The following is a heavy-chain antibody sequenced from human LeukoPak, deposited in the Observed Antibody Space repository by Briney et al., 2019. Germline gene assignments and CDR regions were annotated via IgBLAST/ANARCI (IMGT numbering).Heavy chain of an antibody. D-gene: IGHD6-19*01. V-gene: IGHV3-23*01. CDR1: GFTFSSYA. CDR2: IRGSGGGT. Sequence: GGSLRLSCPVSGFTFSSYAMSWVRQAPGKGLEWVSTIRGSGGGTYYADSVKGRFTISRDNSKNTLYLQMNSLRDEDTALYYCAKAGIGVVGYFDYWGQGTLVTVSS. J-gene: IGHJ4*02. CDR3: AKAGIGVVGYFDY.